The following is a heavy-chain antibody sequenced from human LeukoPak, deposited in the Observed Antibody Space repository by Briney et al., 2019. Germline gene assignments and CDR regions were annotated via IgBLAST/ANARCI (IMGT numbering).Heavy chain of an antibody. CDR3: ARGTIFGVGGMDVSGV. CDR1: GFTVSSNY. V-gene: IGHV3-53*01. CDR2: IYSGGST. D-gene: IGHD3-3*01. J-gene: IGHJ6*02. Sequence: GGSLRLSCAASGFTVSSNYMSWARQAPGKGLEWVSVIYSGGSTYYADSVKGRFTISRDNSKNTVYLQMNSLRAEDTAVYYCARGTIFGVGGMDVSGVWGQGTTVTVSS.